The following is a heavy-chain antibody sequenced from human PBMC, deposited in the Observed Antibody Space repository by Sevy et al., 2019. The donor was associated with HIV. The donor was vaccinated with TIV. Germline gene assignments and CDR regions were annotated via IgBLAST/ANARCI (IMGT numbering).Heavy chain of an antibody. CDR1: GYTFTSYD. Sequence: ASVKVSCKASGYTFTSYDINWVRQATGHGLEWMGWMNPNSGNTGYAQKFQGRVTMTRNTSKSTAYMELSSLRSEDTAVYYCARAHYSGYSSGWYDYFDYWGQGTLVTVSS. CDR3: ARAHYSGYSSGWYDYFDY. CDR2: MNPNSGNT. D-gene: IGHD6-19*01. J-gene: IGHJ4*02. V-gene: IGHV1-8*01.